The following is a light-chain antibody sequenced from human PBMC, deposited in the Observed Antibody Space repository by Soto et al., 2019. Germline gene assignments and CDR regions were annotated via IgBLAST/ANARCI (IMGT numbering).Light chain of an antibody. V-gene: IGKV1-39*01. CDR2: AAS. J-gene: IGKJ5*01. CDR3: QQSYSTPIT. CDR1: QSMSSY. Sequence: DIQMTQSPSSLSASVGDRVTITCRASQSMSSYLNWYQQKPGKAPKLLIYAASSLQSGVPSRFSGSGSGTDFTLTISSLQPEDSATYYCQQSYSTPITFGQGTRLEIK.